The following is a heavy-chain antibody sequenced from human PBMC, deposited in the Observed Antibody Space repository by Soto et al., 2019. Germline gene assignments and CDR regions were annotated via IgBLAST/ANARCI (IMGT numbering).Heavy chain of an antibody. V-gene: IGHV3-21*01. Sequence: GGSLRLSCAASGFTFSSYSMNWVRQAPGKGLEWVSSISSSSSYIYYADSVKGRFTISRDNAKNSLYLQMNSLRAEDTAVYYCARSVQLAKNFDYWGQGTLVTVTS. CDR1: GFTFSSYS. J-gene: IGHJ4*02. CDR3: ARSVQLAKNFDY. CDR2: ISSSSSYI. D-gene: IGHD4-4*01.